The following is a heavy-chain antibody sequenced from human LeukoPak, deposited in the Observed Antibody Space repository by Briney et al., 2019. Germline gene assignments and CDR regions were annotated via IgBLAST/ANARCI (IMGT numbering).Heavy chain of an antibody. Sequence: LETLSLTCTVSGDSISSSSYYWGWIRQPPGKGLEWIGSIYYSGNTYYNPSLKSRVTISVDTSKNQFSLKLTSVTAADTAVYYCARDGVVRGVNWFDPWGQGTLVTVSS. CDR1: GDSISSSSYY. V-gene: IGHV4-39*01. CDR2: IYYSGNT. CDR3: ARDGVVRGVNWFDP. J-gene: IGHJ5*02. D-gene: IGHD3-10*01.